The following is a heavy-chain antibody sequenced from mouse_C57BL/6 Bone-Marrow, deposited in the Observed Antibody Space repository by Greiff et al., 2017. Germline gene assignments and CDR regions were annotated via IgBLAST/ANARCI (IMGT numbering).Heavy chain of an antibody. V-gene: IGHV1-85*01. CDR1: GYTFTSYD. J-gene: IGHJ1*03. CDR2: IYPRDGST. Sequence: VQVVESGPELVKPGASVKLSCKASGYTFTSYDINWVKQRPGQGLEWIGWIYPRDGSTKYNEKFTGKATLTVDTSSSTAYMALHSLTSEDSAVYFCARLEFDGSSGDWYFDVWGTGTTVTVSS. D-gene: IGHD1-1*01. CDR3: ARLEFDGSSGDWYFDV.